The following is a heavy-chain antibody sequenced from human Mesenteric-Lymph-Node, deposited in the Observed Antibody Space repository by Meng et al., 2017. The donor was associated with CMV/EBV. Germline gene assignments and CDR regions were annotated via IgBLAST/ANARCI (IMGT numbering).Heavy chain of an antibody. V-gene: IGHV4-34*01. CDR2: INHSGST. Sequence: HQWGPGLLKPSGTLVVPCAVYGGSLSGYYGNWIRQSPEKGLEWIGEINHSGSTTYNPSFTSRIIISVDTSTNQISLNMSSVTAADTAVYYCARGSSYDILTGYFDYWGQGALVTVSS. CDR3: ARGSSYDILTGYFDY. CDR1: GGSLSGYY. D-gene: IGHD3-9*01. J-gene: IGHJ4*02.